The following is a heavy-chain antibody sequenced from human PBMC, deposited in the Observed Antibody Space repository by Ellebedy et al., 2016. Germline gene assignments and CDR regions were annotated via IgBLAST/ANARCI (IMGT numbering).Heavy chain of an antibody. Sequence: GGSLRLXXEASGFPFSSYSMNWVRQSPGKGLEWLSSISRRNTTIYYADSVKGRFTISRDNDKNSVYLQMSSLRVEDTAVYYCVRGRRDYWGQGTVVTVSS. CDR1: GFPFSSYS. J-gene: IGHJ4*01. CDR2: ISRRNTTI. CDR3: VRGRRDY. V-gene: IGHV3-48*04.